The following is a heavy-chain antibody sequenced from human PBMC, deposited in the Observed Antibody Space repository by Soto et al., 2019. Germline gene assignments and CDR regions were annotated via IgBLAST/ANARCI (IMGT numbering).Heavy chain of an antibody. CDR2: MQPSTGRT. CDR1: GYSFTSLD. J-gene: IGHJ4*02. CDR3: ARGVSAGVDY. D-gene: IGHD1-26*01. V-gene: IGHV1-8*01. Sequence: QVQLVQSGAEVREPGASVKVSCKASGYSFTSLDINWVRQTAGQGLEWMGWMQPSTGRTGYAQKFQGRVTMTRYTSINPAYMELTTLTSDDTAFYFCARGVSAGVDYWGQGTLGTVSS.